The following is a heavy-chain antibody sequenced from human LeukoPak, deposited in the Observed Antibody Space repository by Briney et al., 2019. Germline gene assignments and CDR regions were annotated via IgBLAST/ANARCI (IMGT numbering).Heavy chain of an antibody. J-gene: IGHJ4*02. D-gene: IGHD6-13*01. CDR1: GGTLSSYA. Sequence: ASVKVSCKASGGTLSSYAISWVRQAPGQGLEWMGGIIPIFGTANYAQKFQGRVTITADKSTSTAYMELSSLRSEDTAVYYCARDYSSSWYFDPWGQGTLVTVSS. CDR3: ARDYSSSWYFDP. V-gene: IGHV1-69*06. CDR2: IIPIFGTA.